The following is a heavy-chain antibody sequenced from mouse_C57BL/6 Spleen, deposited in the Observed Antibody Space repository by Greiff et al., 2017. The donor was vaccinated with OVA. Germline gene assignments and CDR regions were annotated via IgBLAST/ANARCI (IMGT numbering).Heavy chain of an antibody. V-gene: IGHV1-5*01. CDR2: IYPGNSDT. CDR3: TSDRDYDEMGY. Sequence: EVQLQQSGTVLARPGASVKMSCKTSGYTFTSYWMHWVKQRPGQGLEWIGAIYPGNSDTSYNQKFKGKAKLTAVTSASTAYMELSSLTNDDPAVYYCTSDRDYDEMGYWGKGTTLTVSS. CDR1: GYTFTSYW. D-gene: IGHD2-4*01. J-gene: IGHJ2*01.